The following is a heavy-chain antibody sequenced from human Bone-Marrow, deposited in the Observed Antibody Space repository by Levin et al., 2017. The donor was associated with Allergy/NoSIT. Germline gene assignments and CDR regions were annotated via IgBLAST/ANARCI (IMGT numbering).Heavy chain of an antibody. CDR2: ISSSGTYI. D-gene: IGHD5-24*01. CDR3: ASNEMKSYFES. V-gene: IGHV3-21*06. CDR1: GFRFSDNR. Sequence: SCAASGFRFSDNRMSWVRQSPGKGLEWVASISSSGTYIFYADSVRGRFTISRSNAKNSLYLHMNSLRVEDTAMYFCASNEMKSYFESWGQGTLITVSS. J-gene: IGHJ4*02.